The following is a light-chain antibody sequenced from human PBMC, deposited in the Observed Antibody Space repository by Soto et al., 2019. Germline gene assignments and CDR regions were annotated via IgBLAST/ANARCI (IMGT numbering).Light chain of an antibody. J-gene: IGKJ3*01. Sequence: DIVLTQSPDSLGVSLGESATMNCKSSQPILYNSNNKNNLTWYQQKPGQPPKHLIYWTSVRESGLPHRFSGSGYGTDFTITVPSLQAEDVALFFCHQCYSGPFTFGRGTNVDMK. CDR1: QPILYNSNNKNN. V-gene: IGKV4-1*01. CDR3: HQCYSGPFT. CDR2: WTS.